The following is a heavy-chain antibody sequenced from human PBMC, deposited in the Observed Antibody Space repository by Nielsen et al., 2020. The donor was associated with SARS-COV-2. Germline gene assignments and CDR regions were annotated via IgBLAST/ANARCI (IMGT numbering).Heavy chain of an antibody. CDR2: IKQDGSEK. V-gene: IGHV3-7*03. CDR3: ARGYGDFGY. Sequence: GGSLRLSCAASGFTFSSYSMSWVRQAPGKGLEWVANIKQDGSEKYYVDSVKGRFTISRDNAKNSLYLQMNSLRAEDTAVYYCARGYGDFGYWGQGTLVTVSS. CDR1: GFTFSSYS. J-gene: IGHJ4*02. D-gene: IGHD4-17*01.